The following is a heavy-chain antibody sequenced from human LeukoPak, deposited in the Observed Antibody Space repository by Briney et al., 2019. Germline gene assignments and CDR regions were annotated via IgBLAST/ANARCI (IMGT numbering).Heavy chain of an antibody. CDR2: IYYSGST. J-gene: IGHJ4*02. Sequence: PSETLSLTCAVYGGSFSVYYWSWIRQPPGKGLEWIGYIYYSGSTNYNPSLKSRVTISVATSKNQFSLKLSSVTAADTAVYFCARGRSTVVSPYFDYWGQGTLVTVSS. CDR1: GGSFSVYY. V-gene: IGHV4-59*01. D-gene: IGHD4-23*01. CDR3: ARGRSTVVSPYFDY.